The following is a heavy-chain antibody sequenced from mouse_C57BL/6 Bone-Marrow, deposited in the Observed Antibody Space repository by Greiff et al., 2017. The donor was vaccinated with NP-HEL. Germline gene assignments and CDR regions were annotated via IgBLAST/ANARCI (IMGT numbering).Heavy chain of an antibody. CDR3: ATYGYDGEAFAY. CDR1: GFTFSDYG. CDR2: ISRGSSTI. Sequence: EVKLEESGGGLVKPGASLKLSCAASGFTFSDYGMHWVRQAPEKGLEWVAYISRGSSTIYYADTVKGRFTLPRDNAKNTLFLQMTSLRSEDTAVYYCATYGYDGEAFAYWGQGTLVTVSA. J-gene: IGHJ3*01. V-gene: IGHV5-17*01. D-gene: IGHD2-2*01.